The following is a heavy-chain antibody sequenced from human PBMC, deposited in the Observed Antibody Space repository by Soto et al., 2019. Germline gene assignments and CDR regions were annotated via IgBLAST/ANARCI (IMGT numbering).Heavy chain of an antibody. CDR2: IIPIFGTA. CDR3: AGETTSDILTGYYPNYYYCGMDV. V-gene: IGHV1-69*13. J-gene: IGHJ6*02. Sequence: SVKVSCKASGGTFSSYAISWVRQAPGQGLEWMGGIIPIFGTANYAQKFQGRVTITADESTSTAYMELSSLRSEDTAVYYCAGETTSDILTGYYPNYYYCGMDVWGQGTTVTVSS. CDR1: GGTFSSYA. D-gene: IGHD3-9*01.